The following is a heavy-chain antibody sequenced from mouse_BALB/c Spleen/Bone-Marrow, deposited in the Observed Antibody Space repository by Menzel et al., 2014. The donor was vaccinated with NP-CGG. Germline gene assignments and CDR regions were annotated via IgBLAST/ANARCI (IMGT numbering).Heavy chain of an antibody. D-gene: IGHD2-12*01. CDR3: TRSRRAMDH. CDR2: INPSNGGT. V-gene: IGHV1S81*02. CDR1: GYTFTSYY. Sequence: VQLQQSGAELVKPGASVKLSCKASGYTFTSYYMCWVKQRPGQGLEWIGEINPSNGGTNFNEKFKSKATLTVDKSSSTAYMSLSSLTSEDSAAYYCTRSRRAMDHWGQGTSVTVSS. J-gene: IGHJ4*01.